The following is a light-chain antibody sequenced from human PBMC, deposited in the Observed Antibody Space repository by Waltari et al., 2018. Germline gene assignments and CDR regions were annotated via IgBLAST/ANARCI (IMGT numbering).Light chain of an antibody. Sequence: QSVLTQPPSASGTPGQRVTISCSGSSSNIGRNTENWYQQLPGTAPKLLIYSNNQRPSGVPDRFSGSKSGTSASLAISGLQSEDEADYYCAAWDDSLNGWVFGGGTKLTVL. CDR3: AAWDDSLNGWV. J-gene: IGLJ3*02. V-gene: IGLV1-44*01. CDR2: SNN. CDR1: SSNIGRNT.